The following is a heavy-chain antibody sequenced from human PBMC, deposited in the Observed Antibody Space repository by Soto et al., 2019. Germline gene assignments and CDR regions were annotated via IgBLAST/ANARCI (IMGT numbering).Heavy chain of an antibody. CDR2: ISGSGGST. V-gene: IGHV3-23*01. CDR1: GFTFSSYA. J-gene: IGHJ4*02. Sequence: EVQLLESGGGLVQPGGSLRLSCAASGFTFSSYAMSWVRQAPGKGLEWVSAISGSGGSTYYADSVKGRFTISRDNSKNTLYLQMYSLRAEDTAVYYFATSRGRRFGELLFDYWGQGTLVTVSS. CDR3: ATSRGRRFGELLFDY. D-gene: IGHD3-10*01.